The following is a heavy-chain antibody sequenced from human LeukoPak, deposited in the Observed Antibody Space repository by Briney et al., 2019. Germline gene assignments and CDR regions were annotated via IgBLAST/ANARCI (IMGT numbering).Heavy chain of an antibody. V-gene: IGHV4-34*01. CDR3: AREFGELHIAFDP. D-gene: IGHD3-10*01. Sequence: SETLSLTCAVYGGSFSGYYWSWIRQPPGKGLEWIGEINHSGSTNYNPSLKSRVTISVDTSKNQFSLKLSSVTAADTAVYYCAREFGELHIAFDPWGQGTLVTVSS. CDR2: INHSGST. J-gene: IGHJ5*02. CDR1: GGSFSGYY.